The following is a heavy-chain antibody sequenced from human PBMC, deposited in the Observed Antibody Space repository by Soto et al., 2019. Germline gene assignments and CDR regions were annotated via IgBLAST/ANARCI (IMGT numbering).Heavy chain of an antibody. J-gene: IGHJ4*02. V-gene: IGHV3-48*03. CDR3: ARYRAAGGY. Sequence: EVQLVESGGGLVQPGGSLRLSCAASGFSFSNYDMNWVRQAPGKGLEWVAYISSGGSTVHYADSVRGRFTVSRDNARNSLYLQMNTLRVEDTDLYYGARYRAAGGYWGQGTLVTVSS. D-gene: IGHD6-13*01. CDR1: GFSFSNYD. CDR2: ISSGGSTV.